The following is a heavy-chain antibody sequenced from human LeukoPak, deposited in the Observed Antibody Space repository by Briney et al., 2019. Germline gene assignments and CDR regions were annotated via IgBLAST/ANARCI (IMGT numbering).Heavy chain of an antibody. V-gene: IGHV4-34*01. CDR1: GGSFSGYY. CDR3: ARDLNYDILTGYYSDWFDP. Sequence: PSETLSLTCAVYGGSFSGYYWSWIRQPPGKGLEWIGEINHSGSTNYNPSLKGRVTISVDTSKNQFSLKLSSVTAADTAVYYCARDLNYDILTGYYSDWFDPWGQGTLVTVSS. J-gene: IGHJ5*02. CDR2: INHSGST. D-gene: IGHD3-9*01.